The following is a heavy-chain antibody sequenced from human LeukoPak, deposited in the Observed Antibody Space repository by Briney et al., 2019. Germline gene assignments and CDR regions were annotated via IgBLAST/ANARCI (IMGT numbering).Heavy chain of an antibody. J-gene: IGHJ6*02. D-gene: IGHD3-9*01. CDR1: GFIFTDYW. CDR3: ARDRRLGHSSPSLTGPRYYYYYGMDV. V-gene: IGHV3-74*03. CDR2: IRGDGRAT. Sequence: GGSMRLSCAASGFIFTDYWMHWVRQAPGEGLVWVARIRGDGRATTYADSVKGRFTISRDNAMSTVFLQMKSLRAEDTAVYYCARDRRLGHSSPSLTGPRYYYYYGMDVWGQGTTVTVSS.